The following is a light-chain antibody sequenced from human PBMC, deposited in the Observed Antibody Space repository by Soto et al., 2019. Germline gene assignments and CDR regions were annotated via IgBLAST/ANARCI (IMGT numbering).Light chain of an antibody. Sequence: EILLTQSPDSLSLSPGDRATLSCRASQSFSSTFFAWYQQKPGQAPRLLIYGASSRATGIPDRFSGSGSGTDFTLTISRLEPEDVAVYYCQQYASSVTFGQGTKVEIK. CDR1: QSFSSTF. CDR2: GAS. V-gene: IGKV3-20*01. J-gene: IGKJ1*01. CDR3: QQYASSVT.